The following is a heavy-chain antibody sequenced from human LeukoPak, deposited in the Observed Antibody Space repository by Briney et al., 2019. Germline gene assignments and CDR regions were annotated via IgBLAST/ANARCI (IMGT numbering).Heavy chain of an antibody. CDR1: GGSISSYY. V-gene: IGHV4-4*07. D-gene: IGHD1-26*01. CDR3: AREPGYSGSYPDHFDY. CDR2: IYTSGST. Sequence: SETLSLTCTVSGGSISSYYWSWIRQPAGKGLEWIGRIYTSGSTNYNPSLKSRVTISVDTSKNQFSLNLSSVTAADTAVYYCAREPGYSGSYPDHFDYWGQGTLVTVSS. J-gene: IGHJ4*02.